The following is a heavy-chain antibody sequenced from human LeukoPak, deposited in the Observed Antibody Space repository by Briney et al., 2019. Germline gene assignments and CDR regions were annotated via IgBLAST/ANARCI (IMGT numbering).Heavy chain of an antibody. CDR3: ARDNWSLYDSRWRAFDI. D-gene: IGHD3-22*01. V-gene: IGHV3-7*01. CDR2: IKQDGTEK. Sequence: PGGSLRLSRAVSGFTYISYWTSWVRQAPGQGLEWVANIKQDGTEKYYVDSVKGRFTIARDNAKNSLYLQMNSLRVEDTAVYYRARDNWSLYDSRWRAFDISGAGTVCTVSS. CDR1: GFTYISYW. J-gene: IGHJ3*02.